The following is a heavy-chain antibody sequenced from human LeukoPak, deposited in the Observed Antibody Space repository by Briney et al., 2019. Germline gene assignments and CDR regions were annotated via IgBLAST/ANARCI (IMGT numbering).Heavy chain of an antibody. CDR2: SNPNSGGT. D-gene: IGHD1-1*01. CDR1: GYTLTGYY. V-gene: IGHV1-2*06. CDR3: AITTGTDAFDI. J-gene: IGHJ3*02. Sequence: ASVKVSCKASGYTLTGYYMHWGRQAHGPGLEWMGRSNPNSGGTNYAQKFHGRVTMTRDTSISTAYMELNRLISDDTAMYYCAITTGTDAFDIWGQGTMVTVSS.